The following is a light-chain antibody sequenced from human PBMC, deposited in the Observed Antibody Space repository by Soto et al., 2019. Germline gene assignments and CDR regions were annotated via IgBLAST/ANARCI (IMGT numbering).Light chain of an antibody. V-gene: IGKV3-20*01. CDR2: DAS. CDR1: QTVSSNY. J-gene: IGKJ5*01. CDR3: QQYGSSPIT. Sequence: LMQYPDNLSLSPGERATLSCRASQTVSSNYLAWCQQRPGQAPRLLIYDASSRATGIPDRFSGGGSGTDFTLTISRLEPEDFAVYYCQQYGSSPITFGQGTRVDIK.